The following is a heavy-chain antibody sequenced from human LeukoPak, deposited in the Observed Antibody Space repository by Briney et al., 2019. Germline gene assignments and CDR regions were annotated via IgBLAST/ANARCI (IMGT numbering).Heavy chain of an antibody. Sequence: GSLRLSCAASGFTFSTYAMSWVRQAPGKGLAWVSTISGSGGGTYYANSAKGRFTISRGNSKSTLYLHMNSLRAEDTAVYYCAKDIVVATANFDSWGQGTLVTVSS. CDR3: AKDIVVATANFDS. D-gene: IGHD2-15*01. CDR1: GFTFSTYA. CDR2: ISGSGGGT. V-gene: IGHV3-23*01. J-gene: IGHJ4*02.